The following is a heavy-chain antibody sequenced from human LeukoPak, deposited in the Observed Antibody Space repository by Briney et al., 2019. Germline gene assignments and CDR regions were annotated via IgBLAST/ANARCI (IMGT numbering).Heavy chain of an antibody. Sequence: GGSLRLSCAASGFTFSSYAMHWGRQAPGKGLEWVAVISYDGSNKYYADSVKGRFTISRDNSKNTLYLQMNSLRAEDTAVYYCAREPTYSSSWYTSCDYWGQGTLVTVSS. CDR1: GFTFSSYA. CDR3: AREPTYSSSWYTSCDY. D-gene: IGHD6-13*01. J-gene: IGHJ4*02. V-gene: IGHV3-30*04. CDR2: ISYDGSNK.